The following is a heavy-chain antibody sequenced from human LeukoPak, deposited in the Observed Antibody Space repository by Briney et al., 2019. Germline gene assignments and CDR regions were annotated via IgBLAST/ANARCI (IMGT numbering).Heavy chain of an antibody. CDR2: IYYSGST. D-gene: IGHD1-26*01. Sequence: SETLSLICAVSGGSISNYYWSWIRQPPGEGLEWIGYIYYSGSTNYNPSLKSRVTISVDTSKNQFSLKLSSVTAADTAVYYCARAVSYLDPFDYWGQGTLVTVSS. CDR3: ARAVSYLDPFDY. CDR1: GGSISNYY. V-gene: IGHV4-59*08. J-gene: IGHJ4*02.